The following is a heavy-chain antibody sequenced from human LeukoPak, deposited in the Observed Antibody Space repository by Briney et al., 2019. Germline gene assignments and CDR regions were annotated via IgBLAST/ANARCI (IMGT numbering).Heavy chain of an antibody. V-gene: IGHV3-30-3*01. J-gene: IGHJ4*02. CDR3: AKERYSSSSLFAITPFDY. CDR2: ISYDGSNK. CDR1: GFTFSSYG. D-gene: IGHD6-13*01. Sequence: PGGSLRLSCAASGFTFSSYGMHWVRQAPGKGLEWVAVISYDGSNKYYADSVKGRFTISKDNSKNTLYLQMNSLRTEDTAVYYCAKERYSSSSLFAITPFDYWGQGTLVTVSS.